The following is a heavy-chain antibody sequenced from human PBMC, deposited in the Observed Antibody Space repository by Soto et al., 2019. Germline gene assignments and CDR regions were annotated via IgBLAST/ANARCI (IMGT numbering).Heavy chain of an antibody. D-gene: IGHD3-3*01. CDR3: GRTYYDFWSGYFRHYGMDV. Sequence: SETLSLTCTVSGGSISSGGYYWSWIRQHPGKGLEWIGYIYYSGSTYYNPSLKSRVTISVDTSKNQFSLKLSSVTAADTAVYYCGRTYYDFWSGYFRHYGMDVWGQGTTVTVSS. CDR2: IYYSGST. CDR1: GGSISSGGYY. V-gene: IGHV4-31*03. J-gene: IGHJ6*02.